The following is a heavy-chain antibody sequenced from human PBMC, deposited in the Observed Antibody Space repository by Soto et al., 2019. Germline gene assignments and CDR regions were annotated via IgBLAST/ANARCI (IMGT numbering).Heavy chain of an antibody. J-gene: IGHJ6*02. V-gene: IGHV3-9*01. Sequence: EVQLVESGGGLVQPGRSLRLSCAASGFSFDDYGMHWVRQAPGKGLEWGSGISYYSGSIGYADSVKGRFTISRDNAKNSLYLQMNSLRAEDTALYYCAKSMGGTANGMDVWGQGTTVTVSS. CDR3: AKSMGGTANGMDV. CDR1: GFSFDDYG. D-gene: IGHD2-15*01. CDR2: ISYYSGSI.